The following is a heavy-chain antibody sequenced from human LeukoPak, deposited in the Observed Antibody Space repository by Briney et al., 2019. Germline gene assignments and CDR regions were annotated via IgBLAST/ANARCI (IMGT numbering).Heavy chain of an antibody. CDR3: AKDGSRSSSWVDY. CDR2: ISGSGGMT. D-gene: IGHD6-13*01. CDR1: GFTFTSYA. V-gene: IGHV3-23*01. J-gene: IGHJ4*02. Sequence: GGSLRLSCAASGFTFTSYAMCCVRDAPGRGRECVSAISGSGGMTYYADSAKGRFTISRDNSKNTLYAQMKSLRAEDTAVYYCAKDGSRSSSWVDYWGQGTLDTVSS.